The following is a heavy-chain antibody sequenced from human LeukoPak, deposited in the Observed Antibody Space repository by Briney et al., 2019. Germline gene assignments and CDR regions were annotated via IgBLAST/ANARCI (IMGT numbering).Heavy chain of an antibody. V-gene: IGHV4-4*02. D-gene: IGHD6-13*01. J-gene: IGHJ6*03. CDR1: GGSISSSNW. CDR3: ARGVVAAAGLGGRGGYYYYYMDV. Sequence: PSGTLSLTCAVSGGSISSSNWWSWIRQPPGKGLEWIGEIYHSGSTNYNPSLKSRVTISVDKSKTQFSLKLSSVTAADTAVYYCARGVVAAAGLGGRGGYYYYYMDVWGKGTTVTVSS. CDR2: IYHSGST.